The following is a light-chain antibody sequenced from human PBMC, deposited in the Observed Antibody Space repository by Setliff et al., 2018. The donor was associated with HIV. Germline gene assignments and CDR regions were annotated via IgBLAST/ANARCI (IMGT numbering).Light chain of an antibody. CDR2: EVS. CDR3: SSYTSSSPYV. J-gene: IGLJ1*01. Sequence: QSALTQPASVSGSPGQSITISCTGTSSDVGGYNYASWHQQHPGKAPKLMIYEVSNRPSGVSNRFSGSKSGNTASLTISGLQAEDEADYYCSSYTSSSPYVFGTGTKVTVL. CDR1: SSDVGGYNY. V-gene: IGLV2-14*01.